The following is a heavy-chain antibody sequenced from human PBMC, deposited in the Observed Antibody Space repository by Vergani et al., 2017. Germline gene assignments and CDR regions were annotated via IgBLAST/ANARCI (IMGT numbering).Heavy chain of an antibody. CDR2: ISSSSSYI. J-gene: IGHJ4*02. CDR3: ARDPGYSSSWYYFVY. Sequence: EVQLVESGGGLVKPGGSLRLSCAASGFTFSSYSMNWVRQAPGKGLEWVSSISSSSSYIYYADSVKGRFTISRDNAKNSLYLQMNSLRAEDTAVYYCARDPGYSSSWYYFVYWGQGTLVTVSS. CDR1: GFTFSSYS. D-gene: IGHD6-13*01. V-gene: IGHV3-21*01.